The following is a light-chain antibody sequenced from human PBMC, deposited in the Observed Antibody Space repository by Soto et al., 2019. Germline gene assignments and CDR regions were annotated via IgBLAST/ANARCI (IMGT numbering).Light chain of an antibody. V-gene: IGKV3-20*01. CDR3: QQYGSSPRT. J-gene: IGKJ1*01. CDR1: QSVSSSY. CDR2: GAS. Sequence: EIVLTQSPGTLSLSPGERATLSCRASQSVSSSYLAWYQQKPGQAPRLLIYGASSSATGIPDRFSGSGSGTDFTLTIRRLEPEDFALYYCQQYGSSPRTFGQGTKVEIK.